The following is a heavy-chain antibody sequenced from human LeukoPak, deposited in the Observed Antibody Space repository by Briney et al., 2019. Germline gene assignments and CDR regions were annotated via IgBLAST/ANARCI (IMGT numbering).Heavy chain of an antibody. J-gene: IGHJ4*02. CDR1: GFTFSSYG. V-gene: IGHV3-30*18. D-gene: IGHD5-18*01. CDR2: ISYDGSNK. Sequence: GRSLLLSCAASGFTFSSYGMHWVRPAPGKGLEWVAVISYDGSNKYYADSVKGRFTISRDNSKNTLYLQMNSLRAEDTAVYYCAKDWGYSYGFDYWGQGTLVTVSS. CDR3: AKDWGYSYGFDY.